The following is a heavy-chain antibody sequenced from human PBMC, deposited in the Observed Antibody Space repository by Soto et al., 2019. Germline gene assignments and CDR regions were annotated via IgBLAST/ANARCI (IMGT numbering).Heavy chain of an antibody. CDR2: INPIGGST. CDR1: GYTFTTYY. D-gene: IGHD2-2*01. V-gene: IGHV1-46*01. CDR3: ARGHTAADH. Sequence: QVHLVQSGAEVKRPGASVKISCRTSGYTFTTYYIHWVRQAPGQGLEWMGIINPIGGSTTYPQKFQGRVTMTRDTPTSTVYLDLGSLSSEATAVYYCARGHTAADHWGQGTLVTVSS. J-gene: IGHJ4*02.